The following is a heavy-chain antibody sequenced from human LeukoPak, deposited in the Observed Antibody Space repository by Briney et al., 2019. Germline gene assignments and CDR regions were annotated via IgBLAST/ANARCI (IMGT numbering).Heavy chain of an antibody. CDR1: GFIFSGSA. J-gene: IGHJ4*02. CDR3: TTMSTAEGFDY. Sequence: GGSLKLSCAASGFIFSGSAIHWVRQASGKGLEWVGRIRGKVYSYETTYAASVEGRFTISRIDSNNTAYLQMNSLNTDDTAVYYCTTMSTAEGFDYWGQGTLVTVSS. D-gene: IGHD1-14*01. CDR2: IRGKVYSYET. V-gene: IGHV3-73*01.